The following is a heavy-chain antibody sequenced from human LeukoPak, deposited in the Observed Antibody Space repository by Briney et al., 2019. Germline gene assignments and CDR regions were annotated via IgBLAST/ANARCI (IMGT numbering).Heavy chain of an antibody. D-gene: IGHD1-26*01. Sequence: GGSLRLSCAASGFTFSSYSMNWVRQAPGKGGEGVSYISSSSSTIYYADSVNGRFTISRDNAKKSLYLQMNSLRCEDTAVYYCARAPWGGGDDAFDIWGQGTLVTVSS. CDR1: GFTFSSYS. CDR2: ISSSSSTI. J-gene: IGHJ3*02. V-gene: IGHV3-48*01. CDR3: ARAPWGGGDDAFDI.